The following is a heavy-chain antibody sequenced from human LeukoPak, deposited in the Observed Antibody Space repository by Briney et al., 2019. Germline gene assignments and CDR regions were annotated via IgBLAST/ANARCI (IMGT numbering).Heavy chain of an antibody. CDR1: GFTVSSNY. Sequence: PGGSLRLSCAASGFTVSSNYMSWVRQAPGKGLEWVSVIYSGGSTYYADSVKGRFTISRDNAKNSLYLQMNSLRAEDTAVYYCARGSLAAAGTGFDYWGQGTLVTVSS. CDR3: ARGSLAAAGTGFDY. CDR2: IYSGGST. V-gene: IGHV3-53*01. D-gene: IGHD6-13*01. J-gene: IGHJ4*02.